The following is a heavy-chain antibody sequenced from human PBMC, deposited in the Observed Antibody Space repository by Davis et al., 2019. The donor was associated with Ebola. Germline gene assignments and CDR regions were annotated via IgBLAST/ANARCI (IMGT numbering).Heavy chain of an antibody. Sequence: SETLSLTCTVSCVSIPRYYWTWIRQPPGKGLPWIAYMFYNGGVNYNPSLKSRVTISIDTSKNQFSLKLSSVTAADTAVYYCARDGYNYSFFDYWGQGTLVTVSS. V-gene: IGHV4-59*01. CDR3: ARDGYNYSFFDY. CDR2: MFYNGGV. D-gene: IGHD5-24*01. J-gene: IGHJ4*02. CDR1: CVSIPRYY.